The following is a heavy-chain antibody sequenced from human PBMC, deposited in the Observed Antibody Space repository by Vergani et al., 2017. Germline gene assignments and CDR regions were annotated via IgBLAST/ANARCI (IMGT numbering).Heavy chain of an antibody. V-gene: IGHV1-69*08. D-gene: IGHD1-26*01. CDR3: ARDDWHSGSYAPAAGY. CDR1: GDIFNNYT. J-gene: IGHJ4*02. CDR2: IIPIIRLA. Sequence: QVHLEQSGTEVKKPGSSVKVSCKVSGDIFNNYTVTWVRQAPGQGLEWMGRIIPIIRLATSAQKFQDRVKITGDTSTNTVYMEMNNLRSEDTAVYYCARDDWHSGSYAPAAGYWGQGTLVTVSS.